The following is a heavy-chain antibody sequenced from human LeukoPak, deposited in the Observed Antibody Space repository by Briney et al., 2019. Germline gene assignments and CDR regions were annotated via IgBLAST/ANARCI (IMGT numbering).Heavy chain of an antibody. V-gene: IGHV5-51*01. J-gene: IGHJ4*02. CDR1: GYSFTSYW. Sequence: GESLKISCKGSGYSFTSYWIGWVRQMPGKGLEWMGIIYPGDSDTRYSPSFQGQVTISADKSIGTAYLQWSSLKASDTAMYYCARITIMTTMTKPFDYWGQGTLVTVSS. CDR2: IYPGDSDT. D-gene: IGHD4-11*01. CDR3: ARITIMTTMTKPFDY.